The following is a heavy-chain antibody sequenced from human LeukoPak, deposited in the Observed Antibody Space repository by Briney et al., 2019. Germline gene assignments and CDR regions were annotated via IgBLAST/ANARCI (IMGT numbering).Heavy chain of an antibody. D-gene: IGHD6-13*01. V-gene: IGHV3-43D*03. J-gene: IGHJ6*03. CDR1: GFTFDDYA. CDR2: ISWDGGST. CDR3: AKDGVAAALPSSYYYYMDV. Sequence: GGSLRLSCAASGFTFDDYAMHWVRQAPGKGLEWVSLISWDGGSTYYADSVKGRFTISRDNSKNSLYLQMNSLRAEDTALYYCAKDGVAAALPSSYYYYMDVWGKGTTVTVSS.